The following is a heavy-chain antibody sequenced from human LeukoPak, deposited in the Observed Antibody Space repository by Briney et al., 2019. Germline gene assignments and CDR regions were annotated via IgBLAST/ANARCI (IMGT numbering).Heavy chain of an antibody. CDR2: IYYSGST. V-gene: IGHV4-39*01. Sequence: SETLSLTCTVSGGSISSSSYYWGWIRQPPGKGLEWIGSIYYSGSTYYNPSLKSRVTISVDMSKNQFSLKLSSVTAADTAVYYCQLWFGELLWDGIDYWGQGTLVTVSS. D-gene: IGHD3-10*01. CDR3: QLWFGELLWDGIDY. CDR1: GGSISSSSYY. J-gene: IGHJ4*02.